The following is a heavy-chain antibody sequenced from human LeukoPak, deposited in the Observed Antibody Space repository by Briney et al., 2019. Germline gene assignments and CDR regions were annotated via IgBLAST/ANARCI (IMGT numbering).Heavy chain of an antibody. Sequence: SVKVSCKASGGTFSSYTISWVRQAPGQGLEWMGRIIPILGIANYAQKFQGRVTITADKSTSTAYMELSSLRSEDTAVYYCARLSDSSGYYYLQDSDYWGQGTLVTVSS. J-gene: IGHJ4*02. V-gene: IGHV1-69*02. D-gene: IGHD3-22*01. CDR3: ARLSDSSGYYYLQDSDY. CDR2: IIPILGIA. CDR1: GGTFSSYT.